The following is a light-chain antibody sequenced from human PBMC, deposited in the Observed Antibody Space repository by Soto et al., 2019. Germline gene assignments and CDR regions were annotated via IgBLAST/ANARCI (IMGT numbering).Light chain of an antibody. CDR2: GAS. CDR3: QQYGSSPWT. CDR1: QSVSSSF. J-gene: IGKJ1*01. V-gene: IGKV3-20*01. Sequence: EIVLTQSPGTLSLSLGERATLSCRASQSVSSSFLAWYQQKPGQAPRLLIYGASSRATGIPDRFSGSGSGTDLTLTISRLEPEDFAVYYCQQYGSSPWTFGQGTKVEIK.